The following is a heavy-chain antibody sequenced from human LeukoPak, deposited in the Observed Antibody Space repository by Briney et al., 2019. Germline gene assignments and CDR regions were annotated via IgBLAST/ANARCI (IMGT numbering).Heavy chain of an antibody. Sequence: GGSLRLSCAASGFTFSTFGMHWVRQAPGKGLEWVAVISYDGSNKYHADSVKGRFTISRDNSKSTLYLQMNSLRAEDTAVYYCAKGGDIVVGLWGSFDCWGQGTLVTVSS. J-gene: IGHJ4*02. CDR2: ISYDGSNK. V-gene: IGHV3-30*18. CDR1: GFTFSTFG. D-gene: IGHD2-15*01. CDR3: AKGGDIVVGLWGSFDC.